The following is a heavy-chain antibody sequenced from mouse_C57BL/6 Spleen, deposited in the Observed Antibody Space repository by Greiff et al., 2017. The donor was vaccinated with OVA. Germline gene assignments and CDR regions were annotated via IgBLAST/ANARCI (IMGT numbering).Heavy chain of an antibody. CDR2: ISSGGSYT. CDR1: GFTFSSYG. J-gene: IGHJ2*01. V-gene: IGHV5-6*02. D-gene: IGHD1-1*01. CDR3: ARLIITTYYFDY. Sequence: EVKLLESGGDLVKPGGSLKLSCAASGFTFSSYGMSWVRQTPDKRLEWVATISSGGSYTYYPDSVKGRFTISRDNAKNTLYLQMSSLKSEDTAMYDCARLIITTYYFDYWGQGTTLTVSS.